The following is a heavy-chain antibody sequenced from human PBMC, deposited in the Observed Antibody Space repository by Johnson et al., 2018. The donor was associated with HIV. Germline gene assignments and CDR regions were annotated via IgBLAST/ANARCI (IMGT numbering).Heavy chain of an antibody. Sequence: VQLVESGGGVVRPGGSLRLSCAASGFIFSYYDMSWVRQAPGKGLEWLSSINWNAGSTGYADSVKGRFTISRDNAKNSLYLQMNSLRAEDTALYYCARGYYYDSSGYYDAFDVWGQGTVLTVSS. CDR3: ARGYYYDSSGYYDAFDV. V-gene: IGHV3-20*04. CDR2: INWNAGST. CDR1: GFIFSYYD. J-gene: IGHJ3*01. D-gene: IGHD3-22*01.